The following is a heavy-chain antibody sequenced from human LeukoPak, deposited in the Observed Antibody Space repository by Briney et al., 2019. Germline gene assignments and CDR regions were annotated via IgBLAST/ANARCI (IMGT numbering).Heavy chain of an antibody. D-gene: IGHD3-16*01. V-gene: IGHV4-59*12. CDR3: ARGGVVYGVLYYYYYMDV. Sequence: SETLSLTCTVSGGSISSYYWSWIRQPPGKGLEWIAYTYYSGSTNYNPSLKSRVTISVDTSKNQFSLKLSSVTAADTAVYYCARGGVVYGVLYYYYYMDVWGKGTTVTVSS. CDR2: TYYSGST. J-gene: IGHJ6*03. CDR1: GGSISSYY.